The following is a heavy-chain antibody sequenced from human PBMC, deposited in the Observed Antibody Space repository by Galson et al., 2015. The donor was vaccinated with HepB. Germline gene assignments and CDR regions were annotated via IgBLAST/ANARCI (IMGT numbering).Heavy chain of an antibody. CDR2: IWYDGSNK. CDR1: GFTFSNYG. J-gene: IGHJ5*02. D-gene: IGHD3-3*01. CDR3: ARHPTAFYDFWSGYLDNWFDP. V-gene: IGHV3-33*01. Sequence: SLRLSCAASGFTFSNYGMHWVRQAPGKGLEWVAGIWYDGSNKHYADSVKGRFTISRDNSKNTLYLQMDSLRAEDTALYYCARHPTAFYDFWSGYLDNWFDPWGQGTLVIVSS.